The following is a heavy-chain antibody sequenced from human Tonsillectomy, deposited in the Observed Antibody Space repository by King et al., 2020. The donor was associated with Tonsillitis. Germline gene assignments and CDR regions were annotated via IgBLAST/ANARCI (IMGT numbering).Heavy chain of an antibody. V-gene: IGHV3-30*02. CDR3: AKVAAASVPNFDP. J-gene: IGHJ5*02. CDR1: GFTFSSYG. Sequence: VQLVESGGGVVQPGGSLRLSCAASGFTFSSYGMHWVCQAPGKGLEWVAFIRYDGSNKYYADSVKGRFTISRDNSKNTLYLQMNSLRAEDTAVYYCAKVAAASVPNFDPWGQGTLVTVSS. D-gene: IGHD6-13*01. CDR2: IRYDGSNK.